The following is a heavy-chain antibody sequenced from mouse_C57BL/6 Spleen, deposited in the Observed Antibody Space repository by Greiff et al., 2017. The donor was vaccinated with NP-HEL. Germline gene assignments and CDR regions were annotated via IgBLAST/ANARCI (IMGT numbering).Heavy chain of an antibody. CDR1: GYTFTNYW. V-gene: IGHV1-63*01. CDR2: IYPGGGYT. Sequence: QVQLKQSGAELVRPGTSVKMSCKASGYTFTNYWIGWAKQRPGHGLEWIGDIYPGGGYTNYNEKFKGKATLTADKSSSTAYMQFSSLTSEDSAIYYCARRGYDYDYFDYWGQGTTLTVSS. D-gene: IGHD2-4*01. CDR3: ARRGYDYDYFDY. J-gene: IGHJ2*01.